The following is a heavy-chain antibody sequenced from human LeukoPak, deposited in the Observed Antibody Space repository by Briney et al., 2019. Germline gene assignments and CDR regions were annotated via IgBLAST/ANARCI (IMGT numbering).Heavy chain of an antibody. D-gene: IGHD6-19*01. CDR2: ISWNSGSI. CDR3: AKDIRAVAGSNLQH. CDR1: GFTFDDYA. Sequence: GGSLRLSCAASGFTFDDYAMHWVRQAPGKGLEWVSGISWNSGSIGYADSVKGRFTISRDNAKNSLYLQMNSLRAEDTALYYCAKDIRAVAGSNLQHWGQGTLVTVSS. J-gene: IGHJ1*01. V-gene: IGHV3-9*01.